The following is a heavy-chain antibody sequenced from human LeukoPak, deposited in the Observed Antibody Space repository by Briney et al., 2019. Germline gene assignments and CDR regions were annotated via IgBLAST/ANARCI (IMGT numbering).Heavy chain of an antibody. D-gene: IGHD3-3*01. CDR2: ISWNSGSI. V-gene: IGHV3-9*01. CDR1: GFTFDDYA. Sequence: GGSLRLSCAASGFTFDDYAMHWVRQAPGKGLEWVSGISWNSGSIGYADSVKGRFTISRDNAKNSLYLQMNSLRAEDTALYYCAKGGGLEGLFGYLGQGTLVNGSS. J-gene: IGHJ4*02. CDR3: AKGGGLEGLFGY.